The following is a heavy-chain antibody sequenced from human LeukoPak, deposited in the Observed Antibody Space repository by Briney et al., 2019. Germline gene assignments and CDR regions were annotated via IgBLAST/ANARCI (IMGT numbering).Heavy chain of an antibody. J-gene: IGHJ4*02. CDR2: IKQDGSEK. Sequence: GGSLRLSCAASGFTFSSYWMSWVRQAPGKGLEWVANIKQDGSEKYYVDSVKGRFTISRDNAKNSLYLQMNSLRAEDTAVYYCARDYRPSIVVVPAAPDYWGQGTLVTVSS. CDR1: GFTFSSYW. D-gene: IGHD2-2*01. CDR3: ARDYRPSIVVVPAAPDY. V-gene: IGHV3-7*01.